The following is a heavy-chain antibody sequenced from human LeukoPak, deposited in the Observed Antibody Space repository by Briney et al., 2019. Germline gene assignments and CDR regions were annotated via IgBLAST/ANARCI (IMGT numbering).Heavy chain of an antibody. Sequence: PGGSLRLSCAASGFTFSSYGMHWVRQAPGKGLEWVAVIWYDGGNKYYADSVKGRFTISRDNSKNTLYLQMNSLRAEDTAVYYCARDGNLMFALGWFDPWGQGTLVTVSS. D-gene: IGHD4-23*01. CDR2: IWYDGGNK. J-gene: IGHJ5*02. V-gene: IGHV3-33*01. CDR3: ARDGNLMFALGWFDP. CDR1: GFTFSSYG.